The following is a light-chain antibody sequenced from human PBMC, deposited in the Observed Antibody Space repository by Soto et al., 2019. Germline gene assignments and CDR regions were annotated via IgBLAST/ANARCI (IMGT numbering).Light chain of an antibody. V-gene: IGKV3-20*01. CDR2: GAS. CDR3: QQFQSSLWT. Sequence: EIVLTQSPGTLSVSPGERATLSCRASQSVRNNYLAWYQQKPGQAPRLLIYGASNRATGIPDRFSGSGSGTDFTLTISRLEPEHFAMYYCQQFQSSLWTFGQGTKVEV. CDR1: QSVRNNY. J-gene: IGKJ1*01.